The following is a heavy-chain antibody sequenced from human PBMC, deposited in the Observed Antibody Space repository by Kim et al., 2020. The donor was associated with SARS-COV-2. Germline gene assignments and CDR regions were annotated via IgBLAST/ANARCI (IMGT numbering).Heavy chain of an antibody. CDR2: INYSGNT. J-gene: IGHJ4*02. V-gene: IGHV4-39*01. CDR1: GGSISSSTYY. CDR3: ARHGGWKFDY. Sequence: SETLSLICTVSGGSISSSTYYWGWIRQPPGKGLEWIGSINYSGNTYYNASLKSRVTISVDTSKMQSSLKLTSVTAADTAVYYCARHGGWKFDYWGQGTLVTVSS. D-gene: IGHD3-16*01.